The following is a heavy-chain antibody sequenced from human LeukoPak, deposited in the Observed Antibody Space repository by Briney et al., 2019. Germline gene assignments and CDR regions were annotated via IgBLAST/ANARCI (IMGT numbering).Heavy chain of an antibody. D-gene: IGHD6-19*01. J-gene: IGHJ6*02. CDR1: GFTFSSYW. Sequence: GGSLRLSCAASGFTFSSYWMHWVRQAPGKGLVWVSRINSDGSSTSYADSVKGRFTISRDNAKNTLYLQMNSLRAEDTAVCYCARDARSSGWYSRDYYYYGMDVWGQGTTVTVSS. CDR2: INSDGSST. CDR3: ARDARSSGWYSRDYYYYGMDV. V-gene: IGHV3-74*01.